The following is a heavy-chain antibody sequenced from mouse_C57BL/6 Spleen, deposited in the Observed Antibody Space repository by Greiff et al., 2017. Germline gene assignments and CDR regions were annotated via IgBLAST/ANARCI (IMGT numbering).Heavy chain of an antibody. J-gene: IGHJ4*01. CDR3: VRGSMVTTKGPYYYAMDY. D-gene: IGHD2-2*01. CDR2: IRSKSSNYAT. Sequence: EVHLVESGGGLVQPKGSLKLSCAASGFTFNTYAMHWVRQAPGKGLEWVARIRSKSSNYATYYADSVKDRFTISRDDSQSMLYLQMNNLKTDDTAMYYCVRGSMVTTKGPYYYAMDYWGQGTSVTVSS. CDR1: GFTFNTYA. V-gene: IGHV10-3*01.